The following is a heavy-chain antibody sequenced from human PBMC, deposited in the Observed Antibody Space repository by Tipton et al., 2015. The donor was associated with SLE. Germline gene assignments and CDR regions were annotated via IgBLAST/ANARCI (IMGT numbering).Heavy chain of an antibody. Sequence: TLSLTCTVSGYSISSAYYWGWIRQSPGKGLEWIGSIYHSGSTYYNPSLKSRVTISVDTSKNQFSLNLISVTAADTAVYYCARDGSGIAGAGGFDYWGQGTLVTVSS. V-gene: IGHV4-38-2*02. CDR3: ARDGSGIAGAGGFDY. CDR1: GYSISSAYY. J-gene: IGHJ4*02. D-gene: IGHD6-13*01. CDR2: IYHSGST.